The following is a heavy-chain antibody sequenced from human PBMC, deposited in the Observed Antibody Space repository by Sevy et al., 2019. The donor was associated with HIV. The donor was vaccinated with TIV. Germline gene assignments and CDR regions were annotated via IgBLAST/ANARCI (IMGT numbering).Heavy chain of an antibody. CDR2: INLDGSEK. Sequence: GGSLRLSCAASGFTFSSYWMSWVRQSPERGLEWVANINLDGSEKFYGDSVKGRFTVSRDNTKNLLYRQMNSLRVEDTAVYYCARNNAGGNPWVHWGQGTLVTVSS. J-gene: IGHJ4*02. CDR3: ARNNAGGNPWVH. CDR1: GFTFSSYW. V-gene: IGHV3-7*01. D-gene: IGHD1-1*01.